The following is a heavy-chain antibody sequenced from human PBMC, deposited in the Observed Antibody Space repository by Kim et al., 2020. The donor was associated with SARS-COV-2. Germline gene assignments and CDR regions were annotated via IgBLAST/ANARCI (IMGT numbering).Heavy chain of an antibody. D-gene: IGHD4-17*01. V-gene: IGHV3-33*01. J-gene: IGHJ3*02. CDR3: ARDRPVTDDAFDI. Sequence: YSADSGKGRFTISRDNPKNTLYLQMNSLRAEDTAVYYCARDRPVTDDAFDIWGQGTMVTVSS.